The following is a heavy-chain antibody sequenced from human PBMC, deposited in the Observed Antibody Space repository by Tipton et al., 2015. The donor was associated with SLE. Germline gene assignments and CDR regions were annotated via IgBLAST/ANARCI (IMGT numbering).Heavy chain of an antibody. J-gene: IGHJ3*02. V-gene: IGHV4-38-2*02. CDR2: IYHSGST. CDR1: GYSISSGYY. CDR3: AREYQTFDAFDI. Sequence: TLSLTCAVSGYSISSGYYWGWIRQPPGKGLEWIGSIYHSGSTYYNPSLKSRVTISVDTSKNQFSLKLSSVTAADTAVYYCAREYQTFDAFDIWGQGTMVTVSS.